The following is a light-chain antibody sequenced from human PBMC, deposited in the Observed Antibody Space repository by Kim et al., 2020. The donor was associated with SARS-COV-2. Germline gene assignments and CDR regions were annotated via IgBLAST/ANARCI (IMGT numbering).Light chain of an antibody. Sequence: VTISSTGSSSNIGAGYDVHWYQQLPGTAPKLLIYGNSNRPSGVPDRFSGSKSGTSASLAITGLQAEDEADYYCQSYDSSLSGPVVFGGGTKLTVL. J-gene: IGLJ2*01. CDR3: QSYDSSLSGPVV. V-gene: IGLV1-40*01. CDR2: GNS. CDR1: SSNIGAGYD.